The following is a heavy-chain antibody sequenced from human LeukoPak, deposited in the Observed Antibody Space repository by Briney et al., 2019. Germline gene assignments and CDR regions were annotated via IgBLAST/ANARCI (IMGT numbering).Heavy chain of an antibody. Sequence: PGGSLRLSCAASGSTFSSYVVHWVRQAPGKGLEWVAIIWYDGSHKYYADSVKGRFTISRDNYKNMLYLQMNSLRVEDTAVYYCARDDSGGSYTFDYWGQGTLVTVSS. J-gene: IGHJ4*02. V-gene: IGHV3-33*01. CDR3: ARDDSGGSYTFDY. D-gene: IGHD1-26*01. CDR1: GSTFSSYV. CDR2: IWYDGSHK.